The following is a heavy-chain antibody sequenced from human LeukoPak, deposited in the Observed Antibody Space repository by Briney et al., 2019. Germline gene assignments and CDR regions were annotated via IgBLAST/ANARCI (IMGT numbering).Heavy chain of an antibody. J-gene: IGHJ4*02. D-gene: IGHD5-12*01. V-gene: IGHV4-39*07. Sequence: SETLSLTCTVSGGSITSNNYYWGWIRQPPGKGLEFIGSIYFGRTTYLTPSLKSRVSISIDTSTNQFSLILTSMTAAGTAVYYCARDSGQHSGYDWSHWGQGALVTVSS. CDR1: GGSITSNNYY. CDR3: ARDSGQHSGYDWSH. CDR2: IYFGRTT.